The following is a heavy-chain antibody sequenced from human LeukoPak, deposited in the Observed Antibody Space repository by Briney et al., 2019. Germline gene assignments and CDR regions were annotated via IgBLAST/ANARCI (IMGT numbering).Heavy chain of an antibody. D-gene: IGHD2-21*02. V-gene: IGHV4-59*01. CDR3: ARVVTAIPPLFDY. CDR2: IYYSGST. CDR1: GGSLSSYY. J-gene: IGHJ4*02. Sequence: SETLSLTCTVSGGSLSSYYWSWIRQPPGKGLEWIGYIYYSGSTNYNPSLTSRVTISVDTSKNQFSLKLSSVTAADTAVYYCARVVTAIPPLFDYWGQGTLVTVSS.